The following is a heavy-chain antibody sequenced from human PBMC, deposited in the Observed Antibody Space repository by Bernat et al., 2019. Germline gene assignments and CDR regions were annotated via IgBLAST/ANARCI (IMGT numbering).Heavy chain of an antibody. CDR2: ISSSSSYT. Sequence: EVQLVESGGGLVQPGGSLRLSCAASGFTFSSYAMHWVRQAPGKGLEWVSYISSSSSYTNYADSVKGRFTISRDNAKNSLYLQMNSLRAEDTAVYYCAREIAVAGTTTWGQGTLVTVSS. D-gene: IGHD6-19*01. J-gene: IGHJ4*02. V-gene: IGHV3-21*05. CDR1: GFTFSSYA. CDR3: AREIAVAGTTT.